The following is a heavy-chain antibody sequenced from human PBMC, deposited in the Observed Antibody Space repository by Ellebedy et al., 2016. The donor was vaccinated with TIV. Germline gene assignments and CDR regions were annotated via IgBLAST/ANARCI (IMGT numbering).Heavy chain of an antibody. CDR1: GFTFSTYT. CDR2: IWYDGSNK. D-gene: IGHD5/OR15-5a*01. V-gene: IGHV3-33*01. CDR3: ARDKYRPGLPDY. Sequence: GESLKISCAASGFTFSTYTMHWVRQPPGKGLEWVAVIWYDGSNKYYVDSVKGRFTISRDDSENTLYLQMNSLRVDDTAVYFCARDKYRPGLPDYWGLGTLVTVSS. J-gene: IGHJ4*02.